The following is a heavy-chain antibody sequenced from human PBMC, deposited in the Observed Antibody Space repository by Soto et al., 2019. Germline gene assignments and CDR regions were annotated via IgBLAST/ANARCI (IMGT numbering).Heavy chain of an antibody. CDR2: ISSSSSYI. CDR1: GFTFSSYS. D-gene: IGHD3-22*01. V-gene: IGHV3-21*01. Sequence: GGSLRLSCAASGFTFSSYSMNWVRQAPGKGLEWVSSISSSSSYIYYADSVKGRFTISRDNAKNSLYLQMNSLRAEDTAVYYCARDSGGTYYYDSSGYYYPIDYWGQGTLVTVSS. CDR3: ARDSGGTYYYDSSGYYYPIDY. J-gene: IGHJ4*02.